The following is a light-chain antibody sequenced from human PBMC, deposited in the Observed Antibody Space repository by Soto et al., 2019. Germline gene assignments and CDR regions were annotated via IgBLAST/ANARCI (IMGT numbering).Light chain of an antibody. V-gene: IGKV3-15*01. J-gene: IGKJ2*02. CDR2: GAS. CDR3: QQYNNWLRGT. Sequence: EIVMTQSPATLSVSPGERATLSCRASQSVSSNLAWYLQKPGQAPRLLIYGASTRATGIPARFSGSGSGTEFTLTISSLQSEDFAVYYCQQYNNWLRGTFGQGTKLEIK. CDR1: QSVSSN.